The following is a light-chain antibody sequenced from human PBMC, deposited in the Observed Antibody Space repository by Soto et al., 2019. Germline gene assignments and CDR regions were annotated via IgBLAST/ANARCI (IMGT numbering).Light chain of an antibody. CDR1: QTINDW. V-gene: IGKV1-5*01. J-gene: IGKJ1*01. Sequence: DFQMTQSPSTLSASVGDRVTITCRASQTINDWLAWYQQKPGKAPKLLIPDASNLESGVPSRFGGSGSGTEFTLTISSLQPEDFATYYCQQYNSYPWTFGQGTKVDI. CDR3: QQYNSYPWT. CDR2: DAS.